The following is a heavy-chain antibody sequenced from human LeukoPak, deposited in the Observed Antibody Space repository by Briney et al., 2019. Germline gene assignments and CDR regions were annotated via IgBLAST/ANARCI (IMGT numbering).Heavy chain of an antibody. CDR2: ITFDGSNR. CDR3: AKGWSGESFGAQFDY. D-gene: IGHD3-10*01. Sequence: GGSLRLSCAASGFTFSTYGMHWVRQAPGKGLEWVAVITFDGSNRYYADSVKGRFTISRDNSKNTLYLQMNSLRAEDTALYYCAKGWSGESFGAQFDYWGQGTLVTVSS. V-gene: IGHV3-30*18. J-gene: IGHJ4*02. CDR1: GFTFSTYG.